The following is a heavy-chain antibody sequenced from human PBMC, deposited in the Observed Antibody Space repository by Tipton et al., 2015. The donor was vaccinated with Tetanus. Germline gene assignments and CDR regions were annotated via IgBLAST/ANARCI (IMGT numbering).Heavy chain of an antibody. CDR2: IYYSGST. V-gene: IGHV4-59*08. D-gene: IGHD3-9*01. Sequence: TLSLTCTVSGGSISSYYWSWIRQPPGKGLEWIGYIYYSGSTNYNPSLKSRVTISVDTSKNQFSLKLSSVTAADTAVYYCARLGYDILTGYHYDYWGQGTTVTVSS. J-gene: IGHJ4*03. CDR1: GGSISSYY. CDR3: ARLGYDILTGYHYDY.